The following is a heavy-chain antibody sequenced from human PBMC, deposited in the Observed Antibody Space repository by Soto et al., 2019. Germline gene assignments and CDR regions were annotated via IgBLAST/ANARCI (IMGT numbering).Heavy chain of an antibody. CDR2: IYYSGST. D-gene: IGHD3-10*01. Sequence: SETLSLTCTVSGGSISSGDYYWNWIRQPPGKGLEWIGYIYYSGSTYYNPSLKSRVTISVDTSKNQFSLKLSSVTAADTAVYYWARGEYYGSGSFDYWGQGTLVTVSS. CDR3: ARGEYYGSGSFDY. CDR1: GGSISSGDYY. J-gene: IGHJ4*02. V-gene: IGHV4-30-4*01.